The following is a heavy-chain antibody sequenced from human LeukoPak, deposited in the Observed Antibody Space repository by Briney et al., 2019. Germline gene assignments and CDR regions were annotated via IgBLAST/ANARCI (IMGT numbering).Heavy chain of an antibody. D-gene: IGHD5-24*01. Sequence: GGSLRLSCAASGFTLSSYWMHWVRQAPGKGLVWVSCINSDGSSTRYADSVKGRFTISRDNAKNTLYLQMNSLRVEDTAVYYCARDGRLDGYNGIVDNWGQGTLVTVSS. CDR2: INSDGSST. CDR3: ARDGRLDGYNGIVDN. V-gene: IGHV3-74*01. J-gene: IGHJ4*02. CDR1: GFTLSSYW.